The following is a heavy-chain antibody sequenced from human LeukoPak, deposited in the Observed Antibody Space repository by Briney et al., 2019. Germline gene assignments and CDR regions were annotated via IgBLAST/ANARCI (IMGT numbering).Heavy chain of an antibody. Sequence: GGSLRLSCAASGFTFHSYWMHWVRQAPGKGLVWVSRIDNDGGSTTYADSVKGRFTISRNNAKNTLYLQMNSVRAEDTAVYYCARSWFPYYFDYWGQGTLVTVSS. V-gene: IGHV3-74*01. J-gene: IGHJ4*02. CDR2: IDNDGGST. CDR3: ARSWFPYYFDY. D-gene: IGHD3-9*01. CDR1: GFTFHSYW.